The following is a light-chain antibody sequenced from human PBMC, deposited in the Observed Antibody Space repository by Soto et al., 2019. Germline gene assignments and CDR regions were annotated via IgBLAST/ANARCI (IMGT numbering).Light chain of an antibody. Sequence: DIQMTQSPSSLSASIGDRVNLTCLASQDISNSLSWLQQKPGKAPKLLIYDASDLETGVPSRFSGGGSGTHFTLTISSLQPEGFATYYCQQYENIPFTLGGGTKVDI. V-gene: IGKV1-33*01. CDR1: QDISNS. J-gene: IGKJ4*01. CDR3: QQYENIPFT. CDR2: DAS.